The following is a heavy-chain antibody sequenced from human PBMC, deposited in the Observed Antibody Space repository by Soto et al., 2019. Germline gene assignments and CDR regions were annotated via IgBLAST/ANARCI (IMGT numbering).Heavy chain of an antibody. Sequence: PGESLKISCEGSGYSFSNYWIAWVRQMPGKGLEWMGIIYPGDSETRYNPSFEGHVTFSVDESINTAYLQWSSLQASDTAMYYCARDRASYDFWSGYYTRANRNFDYWGQGTLVTVSS. V-gene: IGHV5-51*01. J-gene: IGHJ4*02. CDR2: IYPGDSET. CDR3: ARDRASYDFWSGYYTRANRNFDY. CDR1: GYSFSNYW. D-gene: IGHD3-3*01.